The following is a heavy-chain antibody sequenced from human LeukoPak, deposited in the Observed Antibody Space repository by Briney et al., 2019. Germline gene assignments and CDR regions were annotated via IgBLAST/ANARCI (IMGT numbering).Heavy chain of an antibody. D-gene: IGHD2-2*03. V-gene: IGHV4-38-2*01. CDR2: IYHSGST. Sequence: PSETLSLTCAVSGYSISSGYYWGWIRQPPGKGLEWIGSIYHSGSTYYNPSLKSRVTISVDTSKNQFSLKLSSVTAADTAVYYCASGNCSSTSCYGYFNYYYMDVWGKGTMVTVSS. CDR3: ASGNCSSTSCYGYFNYYYMDV. CDR1: GYSISSGYY. J-gene: IGHJ6*03.